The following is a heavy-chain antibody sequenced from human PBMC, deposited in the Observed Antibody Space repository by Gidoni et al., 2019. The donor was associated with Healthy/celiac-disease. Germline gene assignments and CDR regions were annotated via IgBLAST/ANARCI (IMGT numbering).Heavy chain of an antibody. J-gene: IGHJ6*03. CDR3: ARVVGGLRDCSSTSCYPYYYYYYMDV. CDR2: IYYRGST. Sequence: QVQLQESGPGLVKPSETLSLTCTVSGGSISSSYWSWIRQPPGKGLEWIGYIYYRGSTNYNPPLKSRVTISVDTSKNQFSLKLSSVTAADTAVYYCARVVGGLRDCSSTSCYPYYYYYYMDVWGKGTTVTVSS. V-gene: IGHV4-59*01. D-gene: IGHD2-2*01. CDR1: GGSISSSY.